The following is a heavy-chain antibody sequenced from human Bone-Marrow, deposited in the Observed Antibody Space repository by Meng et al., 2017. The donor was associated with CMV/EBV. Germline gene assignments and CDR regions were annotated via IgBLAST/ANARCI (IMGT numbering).Heavy chain of an antibody. CDR2: IYYSGST. D-gene: IGHD4/OR15-4a*01. V-gene: IGHV4-39*01. Sequence: SETLSLTCTVSGGSISSSSYYWGWIRQPPGKGLEWIGSIYYSGSTYYNPSLKSRVTISVDTSKNQFSLKLSSVTAADTAVYYCASSMLVTPHWYFDLWGRGTLVTVSS. J-gene: IGHJ2*01. CDR3: ASSMLVTPHWYFDL. CDR1: GGSISSSSYY.